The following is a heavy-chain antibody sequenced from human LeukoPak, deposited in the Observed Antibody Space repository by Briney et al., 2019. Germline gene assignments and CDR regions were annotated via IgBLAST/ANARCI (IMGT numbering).Heavy chain of an antibody. D-gene: IGHD6-13*01. CDR1: GFTFSRHG. CDR2: IWYDGSNK. CDR3: AREGSRAAAGTAFDY. V-gene: IGHV3-33*01. Sequence: PGGSLRLSCAASGFTFSRHGMHWVRQAPGKGLEWVALIWYDGSNKYYADSVKGRFTISRDNSKNTLYLQMNSLRAEDMAVYYCAREGSRAAAGTAFDYWGQGTLVTVSS. J-gene: IGHJ4*02.